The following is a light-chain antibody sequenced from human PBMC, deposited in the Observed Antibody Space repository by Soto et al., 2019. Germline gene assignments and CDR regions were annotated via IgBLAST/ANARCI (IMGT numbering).Light chain of an antibody. CDR1: SSNIGSKY. Sequence: QSVLTQPPSASGTPGQRVTISCSGSSSNIGSKYVYWYQQLPGTAPKLLMYRNNQRPSGVPDRFSGSKSGTSASLAISGLRSEDEADYYCAAWDAGVSGPAFGGETKLPVL. CDR3: AAWDAGVSGPA. V-gene: IGLV1-47*01. J-gene: IGLJ2*01. CDR2: RNN.